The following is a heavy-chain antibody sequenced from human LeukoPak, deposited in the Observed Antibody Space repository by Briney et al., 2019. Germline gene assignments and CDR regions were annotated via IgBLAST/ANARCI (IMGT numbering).Heavy chain of an antibody. Sequence: SETLSLTCAVYGGSFSGYCWSWIRQPPGKGLEWIGEINHSGSTNYNPSLKSRVTISVDTSKNQSSLKLSSVTAADTAVYYCARGGDPPYYFDYWGQGTLVTVSS. V-gene: IGHV4-34*01. J-gene: IGHJ4*02. D-gene: IGHD4-17*01. CDR2: INHSGST. CDR1: GGSFSGYC. CDR3: ARGGDPPYYFDY.